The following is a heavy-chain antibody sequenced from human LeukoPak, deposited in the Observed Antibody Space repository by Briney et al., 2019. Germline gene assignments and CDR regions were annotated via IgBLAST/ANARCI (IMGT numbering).Heavy chain of an antibody. D-gene: IGHD3-22*01. CDR2: INHSGST. CDR1: GGSFSGYY. CDR3: ARPPYYDSSGYGAFDI. Sequence: SETLSLTCAVYGGSFSGYYWSWIRQPPGKGLEWIGEINHSGSTNYNPSLKSRVTISVDTSKNQFSLKLSSVTAADTAVYYCARPPYYDSSGYGAFDIWGQGTMVTVSS. J-gene: IGHJ3*02. V-gene: IGHV4-34*01.